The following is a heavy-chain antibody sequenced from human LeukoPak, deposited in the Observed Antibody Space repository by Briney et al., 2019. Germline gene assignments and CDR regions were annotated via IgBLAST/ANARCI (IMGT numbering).Heavy chain of an antibody. Sequence: ASVKVSCKASGYTFTGYYMHWVRQAPGQGLEWMGWISAYNGNTNYAQKLQGRVTMTTDTSTSTAYMELRSLRSDDTAVYYCARKEWLVRQGDAFDIWGQGTMVTVSS. J-gene: IGHJ3*02. V-gene: IGHV1-18*04. CDR2: ISAYNGNT. CDR1: GYTFTGYY. D-gene: IGHD6-19*01. CDR3: ARKEWLVRQGDAFDI.